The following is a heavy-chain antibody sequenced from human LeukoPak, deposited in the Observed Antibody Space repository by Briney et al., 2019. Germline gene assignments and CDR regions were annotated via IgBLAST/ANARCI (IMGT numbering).Heavy chain of an antibody. D-gene: IGHD6-13*01. V-gene: IGHV3-23*01. CDR1: GFTFSSYA. CDR3: AKGAAAAGERLYYYYGMDV. J-gene: IGHJ6*04. Sequence: GRSLRLSCAASGFTFSSYAMSWVRQTPGKGLEWVSAISGSGGSTYYADSVKGRFTISRDNSKNTLYLQMNSLRAEDTAVYYCAKGAAAAGERLYYYYGMDVWGKGTTVTVSS. CDR2: ISGSGGST.